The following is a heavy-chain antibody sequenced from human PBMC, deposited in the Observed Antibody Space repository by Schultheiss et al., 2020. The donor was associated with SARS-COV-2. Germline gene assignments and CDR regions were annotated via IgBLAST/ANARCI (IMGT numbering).Heavy chain of an antibody. D-gene: IGHD3-3*01. CDR3: AREYVSYDFWGGYYTRLGFDY. Sequence: ASVKVSCKASGYTFTGYYMHWVRQAPGQGLEWMGWINPNSGGTNYAQKFQGRVTMTRDTSISTAYMELSRLRSDDTAVYYCAREYVSYDFWGGYYTRLGFDYWGQGTLVTVSS. V-gene: IGHV1-2*02. CDR1: GYTFTGYY. CDR2: INPNSGGT. J-gene: IGHJ4*02.